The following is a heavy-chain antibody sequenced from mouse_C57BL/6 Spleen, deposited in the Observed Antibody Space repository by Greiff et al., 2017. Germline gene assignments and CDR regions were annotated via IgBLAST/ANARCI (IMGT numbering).Heavy chain of an antibody. D-gene: IGHD1-1*01. CDR1: GYSITSGYY. Sequence: VQLKESGPGLVKPSQSLSLTCSVTGYSITSGYYWNWIRQFPGNKLEWMGYISYDGSNNYNPSLKNRISITRDTSKNQFFLKLNSVTTEDTATYYCAREGSLRWGYFDYWGQGTTLTVSS. CDR2: ISYDGSN. CDR3: AREGSLRWGYFDY. V-gene: IGHV3-6*01. J-gene: IGHJ2*01.